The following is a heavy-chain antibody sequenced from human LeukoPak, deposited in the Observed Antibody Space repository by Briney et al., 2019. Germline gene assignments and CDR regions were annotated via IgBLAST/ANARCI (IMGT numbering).Heavy chain of an antibody. CDR1: GFTFGDYA. Sequence: GGSLRLSCTASGFTFGDYAMSWVRQAPGKGLEWVGFIRSKAYGGTTEYAASVKGRFTVSRDDSKSIAYLQMNSLKTEDTAVYYCTRAGRGSGSYYTDDVRRFDYWGQGTLVTVSS. V-gene: IGHV3-49*04. J-gene: IGHJ4*02. D-gene: IGHD3-10*01. CDR2: IRSKAYGGTT. CDR3: TRAGRGSGSYYTDDVRRFDY.